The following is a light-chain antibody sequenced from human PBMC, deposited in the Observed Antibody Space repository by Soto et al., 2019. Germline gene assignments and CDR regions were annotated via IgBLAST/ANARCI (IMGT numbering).Light chain of an antibody. V-gene: IGKV1-39*01. CDR2: AAS. J-gene: IGKJ3*01. CDR1: QSISSY. CDR3: QQSYS. Sequence: DIQITQSPSSLSASVVYMVGITCRASQSISSYLNWYQQKPGKAPKLLIYAASSLQSGVPSRFSGSGSGTDFTLTISSLQPEDFATYYCQQSYSFGPGTKVDIK.